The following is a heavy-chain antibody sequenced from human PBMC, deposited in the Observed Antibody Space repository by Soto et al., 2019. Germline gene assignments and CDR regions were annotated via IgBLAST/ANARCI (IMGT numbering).Heavy chain of an antibody. CDR1: GFTFNTYP. V-gene: IGHV3-23*01. D-gene: IGHD3-22*01. J-gene: IGHJ4*02. CDR2: IGGGGFDT. Sequence: GGSLRLSCAASGFTFNTYPMSWVRQVPGKGLEWVSAIGGGGFDTYYADSVKGRFTFSRDNSKNTLYLQTNRLRAEDTAVYYCARHDDSSGYFTDFDYWGQGTLVTVSS. CDR3: ARHDDSSGYFTDFDY.